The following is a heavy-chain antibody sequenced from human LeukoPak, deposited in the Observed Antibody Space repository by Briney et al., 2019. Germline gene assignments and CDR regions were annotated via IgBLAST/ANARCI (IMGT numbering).Heavy chain of an antibody. CDR1: GYTFTSYG. D-gene: IGHD3-22*01. CDR2: ISAYNGNT. Sequence: GASVKVSCKASGYTFTSYGISWVRQVPGQGLEWMGWISAYNGNTNYAQKLQGRVTMTTDTPTSTAYMELRSLRSDDTAVYYCARQSGDSSGPQRTYYYYGMDVWGQGTTVTVSS. CDR3: ARQSGDSSGPQRTYYYYGMDV. J-gene: IGHJ6*02. V-gene: IGHV1-18*01.